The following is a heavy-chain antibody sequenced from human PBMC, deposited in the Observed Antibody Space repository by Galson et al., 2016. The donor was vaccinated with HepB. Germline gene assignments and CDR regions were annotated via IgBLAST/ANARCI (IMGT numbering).Heavy chain of an antibody. J-gene: IGHJ4*02. CDR2: INRSGDAT. Sequence: SLRLSCAASGFSFSNSGMRWVRQAPGRGLEWVSGINRSGDATHYADFVKGRFTISRDNSKNTLYLYMNNLTAGDSAIYYCGKHGGFDYWGQGALVTVSS. CDR3: GKHGGFDY. CDR1: GFSFSNSG. V-gene: IGHV3-23*01. D-gene: IGHD3-16*01.